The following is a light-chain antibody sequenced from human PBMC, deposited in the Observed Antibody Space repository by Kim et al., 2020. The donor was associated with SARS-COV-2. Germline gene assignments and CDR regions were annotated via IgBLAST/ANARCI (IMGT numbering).Light chain of an antibody. CDR1: SSNIGTNT. CDR3: AAWDDSLSGPV. CDR2: SNN. V-gene: IGLV1-44*01. J-gene: IGLJ3*02. Sequence: QSVLTQPPSASGTPGQRVTISCSGSSSNIGTNTVNWYQQLPGTAPKLLIYSNNQRPSGVPDLVSGSKSGTSASLAISGLQSEDEADYYCAAWDDSLSGPVFGGGTQLTVL.